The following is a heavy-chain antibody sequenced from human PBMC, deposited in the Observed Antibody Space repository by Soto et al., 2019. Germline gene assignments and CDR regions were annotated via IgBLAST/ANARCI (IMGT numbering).Heavy chain of an antibody. J-gene: IGHJ4*02. CDR2: IYHTGNT. CDR3: ARVPPARYFDY. Sequence: NPSETLSLTCAVSGYSISSGHYWGWIRQTPEKGLEWIGSIYHTGNTYYNPSLKSRVTISVDTSKNQFSLRLSSVTAADTAVYYCARVPPARYFDYWGQGTLVTVSS. V-gene: IGHV4-38-2*01. CDR1: GYSISSGHY. D-gene: IGHD2-15*01.